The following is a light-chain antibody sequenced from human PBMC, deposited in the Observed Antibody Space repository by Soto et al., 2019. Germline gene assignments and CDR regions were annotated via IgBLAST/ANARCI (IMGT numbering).Light chain of an antibody. CDR1: QDISSY. CDR2: AAA. J-gene: IGKJ2*01. CDR3: QQYFGYPYT. Sequence: AIRMTQSPSSFSASTGDRVTITCRASQDISSYLAWYQQKVGKAPKLLIYAAATLQRGAPSRFSGSGSGTDFNLTISRLQSEDFATYYCQQYFGYPYTFGQGTNLEI. V-gene: IGKV1-8*01.